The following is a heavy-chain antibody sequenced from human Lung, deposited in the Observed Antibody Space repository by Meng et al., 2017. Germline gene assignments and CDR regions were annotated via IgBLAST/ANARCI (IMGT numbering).Heavy chain of an antibody. V-gene: IGHV4-4*03. CDR3: ARGLGEAVVPRTMFDY. CDR2: IYHSGGT. CDR1: GGSISSSNW. Sequence: GPGRVKPPGALSLPGGVSGGSISSSNWWRWVRQPPGKGLEWIGEIYHSGGTKYNPSLKSRVTISVDKSKNQFSLKLSSVTAADTAVYYCARGLGEAVVPRTMFDYWGQGTLVTVSS. J-gene: IGHJ4*02. D-gene: IGHD2-2*01.